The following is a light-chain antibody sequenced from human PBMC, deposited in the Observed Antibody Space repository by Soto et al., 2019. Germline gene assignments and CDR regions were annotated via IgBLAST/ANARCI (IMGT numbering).Light chain of an antibody. Sequence: DIQMTQSPSSLSASVGDRVTIPCRASQTISRNLNWYQQKPGTAPKLLIYAASSLQSGVPSRFSGSGSGTDFTLAISSLQPEDFATYYCQQSDSIPITFGQGTRLENK. J-gene: IGKJ5*01. CDR1: QTISRN. CDR2: AAS. CDR3: QQSDSIPIT. V-gene: IGKV1-39*01.